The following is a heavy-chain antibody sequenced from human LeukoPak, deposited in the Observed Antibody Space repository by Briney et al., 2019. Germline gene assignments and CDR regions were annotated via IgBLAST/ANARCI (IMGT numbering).Heavy chain of an antibody. V-gene: IGHV4-59*01. CDR2: IYYTGST. Sequence: PSETLSLSCTVSGGSISSYYWSWIRQPPGKGLEWIGYIYYTGSTNYNPSLKSRVTISVDTSKNQFSLKLSSVTAADTALYYCARDRASAGGFDYWGQGTLVTVSS. CDR1: GGSISSYY. J-gene: IGHJ4*02. CDR3: ARDRASAGGFDY. D-gene: IGHD2-15*01.